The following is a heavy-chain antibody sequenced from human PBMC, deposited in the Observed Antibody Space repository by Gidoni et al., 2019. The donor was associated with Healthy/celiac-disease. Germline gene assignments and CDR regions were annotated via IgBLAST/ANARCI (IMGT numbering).Heavy chain of an antibody. CDR3: ARVGSGRYYYDSSGYFVWFDP. V-gene: IGHV3-7*03. CDR2: IKQDGSEK. J-gene: IGHJ5*02. Sequence: EVQLVESGGGLVQPGGSLRLSCAASGFTFSSYWMSWVRQAPGKGLEWVANIKQDGSEKYYVDSVKGRFTISRDNAKNSLYLQMNSLRAEDTAVYYCARVGSGRYYYDSSGYFVWFDPWGQGTLVTVSS. D-gene: IGHD3-22*01. CDR1: GFTFSSYW.